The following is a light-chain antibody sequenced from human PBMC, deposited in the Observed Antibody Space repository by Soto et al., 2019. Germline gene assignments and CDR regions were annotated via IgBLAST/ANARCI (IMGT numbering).Light chain of an antibody. V-gene: IGLV2-14*01. CDR2: EVS. J-gene: IGLJ3*02. Sequence: QSVLTQPASVSGXPGQSITISCTGTSSDVGGYNYVSWYQQHPGKAPKLMIYEVSNRPSGVSNRFSGSKSGNTASLTISGLQAEDEADYYCSSYTSSSTLVFGGGTKLTVL. CDR3: SSYTSSSTLV. CDR1: SSDVGGYNY.